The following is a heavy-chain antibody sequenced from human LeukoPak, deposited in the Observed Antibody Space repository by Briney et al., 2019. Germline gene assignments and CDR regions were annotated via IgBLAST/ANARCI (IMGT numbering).Heavy chain of an antibody. V-gene: IGHV3-13*01. Sequence: GGSLRLSCAASGFTFSSYGMHWVRQATGKGLEWVSAIGTAGDTYYPGSVKGRFTISRENAKNSLYLQMNSLRAGDTAVYYCARGGITGTTGHYYYYLDVWGKGTTVTVSS. CDR2: IGTAGDT. D-gene: IGHD1-14*01. CDR3: ARGGITGTTGHYYYYLDV. CDR1: GFTFSSYG. J-gene: IGHJ6*03.